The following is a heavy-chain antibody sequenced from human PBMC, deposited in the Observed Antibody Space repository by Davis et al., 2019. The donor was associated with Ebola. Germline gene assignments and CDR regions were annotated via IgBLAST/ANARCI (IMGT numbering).Heavy chain of an antibody. CDR1: GGSISSYY. V-gene: IGHV4-59*01. CDR2: IYSGGST. Sequence: SETLSLTCTVSGGSISSYYWSWIRQPPGKGLEWIGYIYSGGSTNYNPSLNSRVTISADTSKNQFSLKLSSVTAADTAIYYCAREIFYYGLDVWGKGTTVTVFS. CDR3: AREIFYYGLDV. J-gene: IGHJ6*04.